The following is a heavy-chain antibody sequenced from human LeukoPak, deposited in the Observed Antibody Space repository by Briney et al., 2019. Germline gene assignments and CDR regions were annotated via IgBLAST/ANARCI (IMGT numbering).Heavy chain of an antibody. J-gene: IGHJ2*01. CDR3: ARGSPIGAWWYFDL. Sequence: GSLRLSCAASGFTVSRNYMSWVRQAPGKGLEWVSVYAGGSTNYADSVKGRFTISRDISKNTLYLQMNSLRAEDTAIYFCARGSPIGAWWYFDLWGRGTLVTVSS. CDR2: YAGGST. V-gene: IGHV3-66*01. CDR1: GFTVSRNY.